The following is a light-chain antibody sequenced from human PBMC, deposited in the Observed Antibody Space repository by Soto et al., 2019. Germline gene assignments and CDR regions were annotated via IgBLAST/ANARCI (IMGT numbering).Light chain of an antibody. J-gene: IGKJ1*01. CDR2: KAS. CDR3: QQYNSNSWA. Sequence: DIRVTQSPSTLSASVGDRVTITCRANQSISSWLAWYQQKPGKAPSLLIYKASSLKSGVPSRFSGSGSGTEFTLTISGLQPDDFATYYCQQYNSNSWAFGQGTKVEIK. V-gene: IGKV1-5*03. CDR1: QSISSW.